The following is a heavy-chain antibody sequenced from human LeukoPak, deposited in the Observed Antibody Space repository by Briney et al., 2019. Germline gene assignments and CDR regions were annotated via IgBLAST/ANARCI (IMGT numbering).Heavy chain of an antibody. V-gene: IGHV1-2*06. CDR1: GYTFTSYD. J-gene: IGHJ2*01. CDR3: ARPKYYYDSSGGWYFDL. CDR2: INPNSGGT. D-gene: IGHD3-22*01. Sequence: ASVKVSCKASGYTFTSYDINWVRQATGQGLDWMGRINPNSGGTNYAQKFQGRVTMTRDTSISTAYMELSRLRSDDTAVYYCARPKYYYDSSGGWYFDLWGRGTLVTVSS.